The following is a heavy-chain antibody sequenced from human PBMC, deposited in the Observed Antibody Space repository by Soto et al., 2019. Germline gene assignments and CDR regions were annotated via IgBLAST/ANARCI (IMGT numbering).Heavy chain of an antibody. J-gene: IGHJ6*02. CDR2: ISSSGSTI. V-gene: IGHV3-11*01. D-gene: IGHD1-20*01. CDR3: ARLVTATRNYYYGMDV. Sequence: GGSLRLSCAASGFTFRDYYMTWIRQAPGKGLEWLSYISSSGSTIYYADSVKGRFTISRDNAKNSLFLQMNSLRAEDTAVYYCARLVTATRNYYYGMDVWGQGTTVTVSS. CDR1: GFTFRDYY.